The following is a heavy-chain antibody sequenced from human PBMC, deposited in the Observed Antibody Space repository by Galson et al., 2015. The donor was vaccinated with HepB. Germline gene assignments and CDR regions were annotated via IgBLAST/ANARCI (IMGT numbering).Heavy chain of an antibody. D-gene: IGHD4-17*01. V-gene: IGHV4-31*03. CDR3: ARVADADYGDHSYFDF. J-gene: IGHJ4*02. Sequence: TLSLTCTVSGDSINSGGDYWNWIRQSPGKGLEWIGHISYSGITYYKPSLRSRLYISADTSENKFSLQLSSVTAADTAVYYCARVADADYGDHSYFDFWGQGTLVTVSS. CDR2: ISYSGIT. CDR1: GDSINSGGDY.